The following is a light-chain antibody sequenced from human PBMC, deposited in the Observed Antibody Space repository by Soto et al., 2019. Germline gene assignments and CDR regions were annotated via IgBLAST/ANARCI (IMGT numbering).Light chain of an antibody. CDR2: AAF. CDR1: QSISSY. CDR3: QQSYSTILT. J-gene: IGKJ4*01. Sequence: DIQMTQSPSSLSASVGDGVTITCRASQSISSYLNWYQQRPGKAPKLLIYAAFSLQSGVPSRFIGSGSGTDFTLTITSLQPEDVATYYCQQSYSTILTFGGGTKVEI. V-gene: IGKV1-39*01.